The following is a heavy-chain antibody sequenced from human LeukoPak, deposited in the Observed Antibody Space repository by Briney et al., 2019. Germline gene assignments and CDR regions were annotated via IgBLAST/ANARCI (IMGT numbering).Heavy chain of an antibody. Sequence: GGPLRLSCAASGFIFSSCGMSWVRQAPGKGLEWVSYISSSGSTIYYADSVKGRFTISRDNAKNSLYLQMNSLRAEDTAVYYCARSAADPFDYWGQGTLVTVSS. D-gene: IGHD6-13*01. CDR2: ISSSGSTI. CDR1: GFIFSSCG. CDR3: ARSAADPFDY. V-gene: IGHV3-48*04. J-gene: IGHJ4*02.